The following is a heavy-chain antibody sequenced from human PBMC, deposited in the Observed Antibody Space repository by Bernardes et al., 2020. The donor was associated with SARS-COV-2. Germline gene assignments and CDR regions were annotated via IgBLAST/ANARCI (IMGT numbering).Heavy chain of an antibody. CDR1: GFTFSSHA. V-gene: IGHV3-23*01. J-gene: IGHJ4*02. Sequence: GGSLILSCAASGFTFSSHAMTWVRQTPGKGLEWVSGISGSAGRTYYTESVKGRFTISRDNAKNTLYLQMNSLRADDTAEYYCAKEGDYLWGSYRYGRLGFDYWGQGTLVTVSS. D-gene: IGHD3-16*02. CDR2: ISGSAGRT. CDR3: AKEGDYLWGSYRYGRLGFDY.